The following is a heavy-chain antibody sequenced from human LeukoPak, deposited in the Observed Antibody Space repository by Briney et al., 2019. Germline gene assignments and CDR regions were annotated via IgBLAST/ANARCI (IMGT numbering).Heavy chain of an antibody. Sequence: SETLSLTCTVSGGSVSSGGYYWSWIRQPPGKGLEWIGYIYYSGSTNYNPSLKSRVTISVDTSKNQFSLKLSSVTAADTAVYYCARDAAGPNAFDIWGQGTMVTVSS. V-gene: IGHV4-61*08. D-gene: IGHD6-13*01. CDR3: ARDAAGPNAFDI. CDR1: GGSVSSGGYY. CDR2: IYYSGST. J-gene: IGHJ3*02.